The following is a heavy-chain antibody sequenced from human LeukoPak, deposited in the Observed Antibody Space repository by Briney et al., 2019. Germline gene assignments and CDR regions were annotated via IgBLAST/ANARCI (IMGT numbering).Heavy chain of an antibody. CDR3: ARARGYCSSTSCSHNWFDP. J-gene: IGHJ5*02. CDR2: IYYSGST. D-gene: IGHD2-2*01. V-gene: IGHV4-59*01. Sequence: PSETLSLTCTVSGGSISSYYWSWIRQPPGKGLEWIGYIYYSGSTNYTPSLKSRVTISVDTSKNQFSLKLSSVTAADTAVYYCARARGYCSSTSCSHNWFDPWGQGTLVTVSS. CDR1: GGSISSYY.